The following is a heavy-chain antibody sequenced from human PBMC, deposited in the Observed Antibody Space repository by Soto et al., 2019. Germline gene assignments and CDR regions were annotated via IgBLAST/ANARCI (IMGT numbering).Heavy chain of an antibody. V-gene: IGHV4-30-4*01. Sequence: LSLTCTVSGGSISSGDYYWSWIRQPPGKGLEWIGYIYYSGSTYYNPSLKSRVTISVDTSKNQFSLKLSSVTAADTAVYYCARGGGYVAFDIWGQGTMVTVSS. CDR3: ARGGGYVAFDI. CDR2: IYYSGST. D-gene: IGHD5-12*01. J-gene: IGHJ3*02. CDR1: GGSISSGDYY.